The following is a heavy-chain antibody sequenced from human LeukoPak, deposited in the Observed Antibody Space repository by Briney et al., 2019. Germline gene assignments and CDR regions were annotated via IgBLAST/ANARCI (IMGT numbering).Heavy chain of an antibody. CDR1: GSTFSSYS. D-gene: IGHD3-22*01. Sequence: GGSLRLSCAASGSTFSSYSMNWVRQAPGKGLEWVSSISSSSSYIYYADSVKGRFTISRDNAKNSLYLQMNSLRAEDTAVYYCARDPNYYDSSGYYGLSFDYWGQGTLVSVSS. J-gene: IGHJ4*02. V-gene: IGHV3-21*01. CDR2: ISSSSSYI. CDR3: ARDPNYYDSSGYYGLSFDY.